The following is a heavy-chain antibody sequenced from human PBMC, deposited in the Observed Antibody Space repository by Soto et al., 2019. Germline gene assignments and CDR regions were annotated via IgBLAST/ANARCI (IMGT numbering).Heavy chain of an antibody. J-gene: IGHJ4*02. D-gene: IGHD2-21*02. Sequence: AGGSLRLSCAASGFTFSSYAMSWVRQAPGKGLEWVSAISGSGGSTYYADSVKGRFTISRDNSKNTLYLQMNSLRAEDTAVYYCAKDLLGCGGDCAGNNFDYWGQGTLVTVSS. CDR2: ISGSGGST. V-gene: IGHV3-23*01. CDR1: GFTFSSYA. CDR3: AKDLLGCGGDCAGNNFDY.